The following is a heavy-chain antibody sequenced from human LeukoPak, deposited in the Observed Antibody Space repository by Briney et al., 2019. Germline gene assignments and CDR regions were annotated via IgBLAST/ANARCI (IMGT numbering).Heavy chain of an antibody. CDR1: GGSISSYH. CDR3: ARDSLGYDSSGYYSY. CDR2: IFTSGST. D-gene: IGHD3-22*01. Sequence: SETLSLTCTVSGGSISSYHWSWVRQPAGKGLEWIGHIFTSGSTNYNPSLKSRGTISVDTSKNQFSLKLSSVTAADTAVYYCARDSLGYDSSGYYSYWGQGTLVTVSS. V-gene: IGHV4-4*07. J-gene: IGHJ4*02.